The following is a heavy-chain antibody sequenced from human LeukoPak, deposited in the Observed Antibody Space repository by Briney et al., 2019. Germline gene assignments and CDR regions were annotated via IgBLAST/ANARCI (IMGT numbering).Heavy chain of an antibody. CDR1: GFTFSSAW. V-gene: IGHV3-15*01. CDR2: IKSKTDGGTT. CDR3: TTAGYCTNGVCYQVDY. D-gene: IGHD2-8*01. Sequence: GGSLRLSCAASGFTFSSAWMSWVRQAPWKGLEWVGRIKSKTDGGTTDYAAPVKGRFTISRDDSKNTLYLQMNSLKTEDTAVYYCTTAGYCTNGVCYQVDYWGQGTLVTVSS. J-gene: IGHJ4*02.